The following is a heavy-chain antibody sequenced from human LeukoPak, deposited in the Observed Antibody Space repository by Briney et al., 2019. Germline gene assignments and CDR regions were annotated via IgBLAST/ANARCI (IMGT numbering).Heavy chain of an antibody. CDR2: INHSGRA. J-gene: IGHJ4*02. D-gene: IGHD3-3*01. CDR1: GGSLSGSY. V-gene: IGHV4-34*01. CDR3: ARARRDSGFYKVGY. Sequence: PSETLSLTCAVYGGSLSGSYWSWIRQPPGKGLEWIGEINHSGRANYNPSLKSRVTLSIDKSKNQFSLNLNSVTAADTAVYYCARARRDSGFYKVGYWGQGTLVTVSS.